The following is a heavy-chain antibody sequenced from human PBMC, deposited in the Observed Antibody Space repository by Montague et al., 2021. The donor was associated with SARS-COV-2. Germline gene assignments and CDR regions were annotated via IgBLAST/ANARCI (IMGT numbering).Heavy chain of an antibody. V-gene: IGHV3-20*01. D-gene: IGHD3-10*01. CDR3: ARGVLYGSGSYEWFDP. J-gene: IGHJ5*02. Sequence: SRRLSCAASGFTFDDYGMSWVRQAPGKGPQWVSGINWNGDSTTYADSVKGRFTISRDNAKNSLYLQMNSLRAEDTALYHCARGVLYGSGSYEWFDPWGQGTLVTVSS. CDR2: INWNGDST. CDR1: GFTFDDYG.